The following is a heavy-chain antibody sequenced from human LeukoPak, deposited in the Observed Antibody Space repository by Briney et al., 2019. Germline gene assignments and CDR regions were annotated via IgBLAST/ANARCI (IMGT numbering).Heavy chain of an antibody. D-gene: IGHD2-2*02. V-gene: IGHV3-30*18. CDR1: GFTFSSYA. Sequence: GGSLRLSCATSGFTFSSYAMNWVRQAPGKGLEWVAVISCDGSNKYYADSVKGRFTISRDNSKNTLYLQMNSLRAEDTAVYYCAKDFEPVPAAINYWGQGTLVTVSS. CDR2: ISCDGSNK. J-gene: IGHJ4*02. CDR3: AKDFEPVPAAINY.